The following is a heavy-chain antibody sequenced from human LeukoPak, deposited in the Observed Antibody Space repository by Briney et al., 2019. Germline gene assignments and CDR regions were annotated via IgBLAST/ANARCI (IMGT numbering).Heavy chain of an antibody. CDR2: IIPIFGTA. V-gene: IGHV1-69*06. CDR3: AIIAGRDGYNREPNDAFDI. J-gene: IGHJ3*02. CDR1: GGTFSSYA. D-gene: IGHD5-24*01. Sequence: SVKVSCKASGGTFSSYAISWVRQAPGQGLEWMGGIIPIFGTANYAQKFQGRVTITADKSTSTAYMELSSLRSEDTAVYYCAIIAGRDGYNREPNDAFDIWGQGTMVTVSS.